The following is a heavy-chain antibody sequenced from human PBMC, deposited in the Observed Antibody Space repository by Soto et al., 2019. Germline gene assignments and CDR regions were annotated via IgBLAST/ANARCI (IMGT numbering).Heavy chain of an antibody. D-gene: IGHD3-10*01. J-gene: IGHJ6*02. V-gene: IGHV1-69*01. Sequence: QVQLVQSGAEVKKPGSSVKVSCKASGGTFSSYAISWVRQAPGQGLEWMGGIIPIFGTANYAQKFQGRVTITADESTSTAYMELSSLRSEDTAVYYCARQKVWLVDRADYYYGMDVWGQGTTVTVSS. CDR3: ARQKVWLVDRADYYYGMDV. CDR2: IIPIFGTA. CDR1: GGTFSSYA.